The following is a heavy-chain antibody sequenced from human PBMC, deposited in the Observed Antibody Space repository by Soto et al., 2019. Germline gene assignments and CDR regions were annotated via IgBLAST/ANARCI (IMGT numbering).Heavy chain of an antibody. D-gene: IGHD3-22*01. J-gene: IGHJ4*02. CDR3: TTPCYNSGYYLDY. Sequence: EVHLVESGGGLVKPGGSLRVSCAASGFSFSNSWMNWVRQAPGKGLEWVGRVRSNSDGGTADYAAPLKGRFLISRDDSQNTLHLQMYTLASEDPAVYYCTTPCYNSGYYLDYLGRGTLVTVSS. CDR2: VRSNSDGGTA. CDR1: GFSFSNSW. V-gene: IGHV3-15*07.